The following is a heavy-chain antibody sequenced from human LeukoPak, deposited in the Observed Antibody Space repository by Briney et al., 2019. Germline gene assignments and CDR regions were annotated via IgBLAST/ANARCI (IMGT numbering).Heavy chain of an antibody. CDR2: GSDVGGT. Sequence: PQTLSLTCTVSGGSISSGGYYWSWIRQPPGKGLEWIGEGSDVGGTKYNPSLKSRVTISADTSKNQFSLKLSSVTAADTAVYYCAQNGQSGFSFDPWGQGTLVTVSS. CDR1: GGSISSGGYY. J-gene: IGHJ5*02. D-gene: IGHD2-8*01. V-gene: IGHV4-31*03. CDR3: AQNGQSGFSFDP.